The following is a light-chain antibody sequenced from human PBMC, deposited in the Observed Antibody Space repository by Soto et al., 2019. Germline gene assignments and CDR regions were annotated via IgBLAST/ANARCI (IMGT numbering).Light chain of an antibody. Sequence: QSALTQPASVSGSPGQSITISCTGTSSDVGGFIFVSWYQQHPGRAPKLMIYDVTKRPSGVPDRFSGSKSGYTASLTVSGLQAEDEADYYCSSFAGGNIYVFGTGTKLTVL. J-gene: IGLJ1*01. CDR1: SSDVGGFIF. CDR3: SSFAGGNIYV. CDR2: DVT. V-gene: IGLV2-8*01.